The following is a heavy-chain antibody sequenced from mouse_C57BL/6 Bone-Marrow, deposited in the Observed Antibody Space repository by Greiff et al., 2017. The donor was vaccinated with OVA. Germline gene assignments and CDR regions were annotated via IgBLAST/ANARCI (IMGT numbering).Heavy chain of an antibody. D-gene: IGHD3-3*01. J-gene: IGHJ2*01. CDR1: GFTFSDYG. CDR2: ISNLAYSI. CDR3: DRRGDDAPFDY. Sequence: EVKLMESGGGLVQPGGSLKLSCAASGFTFSDYGMAWVRQAPRKGPEWVAFISNLAYSIYYADTVTGRFTISRENAKNTLYLEMSSLRSEDTAMYYCDRRGDDAPFDYWGQGTTLTVSS. V-gene: IGHV5-15*01.